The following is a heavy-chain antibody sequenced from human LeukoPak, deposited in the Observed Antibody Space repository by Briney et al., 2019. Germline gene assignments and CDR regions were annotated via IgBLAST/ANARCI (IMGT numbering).Heavy chain of an antibody. CDR3: ATPLGYCSSTSCYRAFDI. D-gene: IGHD2-2*02. V-gene: IGHV3-48*01. J-gene: IGHJ3*02. CDR1: GFTFSSYS. Sequence: PGGSLRLSCAASGFTFSSYSMNWVRQAPGKGLEWVSYISSSSSTIYYADSGKGRFTISRDNAKNSLYLQMNSLRAEDTAVYYCATPLGYCSSTSCYRAFDIWGQGTMVTVSS. CDR2: ISSSSSTI.